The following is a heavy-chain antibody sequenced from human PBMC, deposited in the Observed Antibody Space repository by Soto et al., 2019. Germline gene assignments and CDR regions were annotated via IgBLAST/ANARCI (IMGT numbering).Heavy chain of an antibody. CDR1: GGSLTDHY. CDR2: VYYSGGT. J-gene: IGHJ3*02. V-gene: IGHV4-59*11. CDR3: ARGKDRTSFRFDN. Sequence: QVQLQESGPGLVKPSEKLSLTCTVAGGSLTDHYWNWFRQSPGKGLHWIGYVYYSGGTNYNPSLKSRVTMSVDTSKNQFSLNLRSVTAADTAVYFCARGKDRTSFRFDNWGQGTMVSVSS. D-gene: IGHD2-15*01.